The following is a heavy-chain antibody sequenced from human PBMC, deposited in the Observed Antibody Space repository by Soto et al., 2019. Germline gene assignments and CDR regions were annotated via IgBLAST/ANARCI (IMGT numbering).Heavy chain of an antibody. CDR2: IYYSGST. D-gene: IGHD4-17*01. Sequence: SETLSLTCTVSGGSISYYYWSWIRQPPGKGLEWIGYIYYSGSTNYNPSLKSRVTISVDTSKNQFSLKLSSVTAADTAVYYCARGNDYGDYYFDHWGQGTLVTVSS. CDR1: GGSISYYY. J-gene: IGHJ4*02. V-gene: IGHV4-59*01. CDR3: ARGNDYGDYYFDH.